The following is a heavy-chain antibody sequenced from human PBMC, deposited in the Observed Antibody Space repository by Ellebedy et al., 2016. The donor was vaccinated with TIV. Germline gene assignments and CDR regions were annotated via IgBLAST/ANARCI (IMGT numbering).Heavy chain of an antibody. D-gene: IGHD2-21*01. CDR3: ARDNIF. V-gene: IGHV3-23*01. Sequence: GESLKISCADSGFTFSRCAMTWVRQAPGKGLEWVSTISGSGDSTYYADSVKGRFTISRDNTNNSLYLQMNSLRADDTAVYYCARDNIFWGPGTLDTVSS. CDR1: GFTFSRCA. J-gene: IGHJ4*02. CDR2: ISGSGDST.